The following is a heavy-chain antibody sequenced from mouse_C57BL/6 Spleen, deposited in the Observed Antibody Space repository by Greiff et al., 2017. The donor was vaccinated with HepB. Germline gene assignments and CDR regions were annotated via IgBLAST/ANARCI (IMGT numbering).Heavy chain of an antibody. Sequence: VHVKQSGAELVRPGASVKLSCTASGFNIKDDYMHWVKQRPEQGLEWIGWIDPENGDTEYASKFQGKATITADTSSNTAYLQLSSLTSEDTAVYYCTITTVVAPHWGQGTTLTVSS. CDR1: GFNIKDDY. CDR3: TITTVVAPH. CDR2: IDPENGDT. J-gene: IGHJ2*01. D-gene: IGHD1-1*01. V-gene: IGHV14-4*01.